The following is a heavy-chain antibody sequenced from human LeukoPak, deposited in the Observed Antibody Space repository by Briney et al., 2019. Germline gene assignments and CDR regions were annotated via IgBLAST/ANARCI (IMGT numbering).Heavy chain of an antibody. J-gene: IGHJ4*02. D-gene: IGHD6-19*01. Sequence: GGSLRLSCAASGFTFGDYTMHWVRQAPGKGLEWVALISGDGRTTHSADSVKGRFTISRDNSRHSVYLQLNSLITEDTALYYCAKDVHDSGWYHFDFWGQGTLVTVSS. V-gene: IGHV3-43*02. CDR3: AKDVHDSGWYHFDF. CDR2: ISGDGRTT. CDR1: GFTFGDYT.